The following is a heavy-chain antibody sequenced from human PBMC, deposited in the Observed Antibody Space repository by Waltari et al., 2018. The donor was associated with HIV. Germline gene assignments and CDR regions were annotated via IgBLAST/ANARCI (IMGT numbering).Heavy chain of an antibody. Sequence: QVQLVQSGAEVKKPGASVKVSCQASGSSFPSYAIHWVRPAPGQRLEWMGWINAGNGNTKYSQKFQGRVTITRDTSASTAYMELSSLRSEDTAVYYCARDGYYYDSSGYSSYFDYWGQGTLVTVSS. V-gene: IGHV1-3*01. CDR2: INAGNGNT. CDR3: ARDGYYYDSSGYSSYFDY. J-gene: IGHJ4*02. CDR1: GSSFPSYA. D-gene: IGHD3-22*01.